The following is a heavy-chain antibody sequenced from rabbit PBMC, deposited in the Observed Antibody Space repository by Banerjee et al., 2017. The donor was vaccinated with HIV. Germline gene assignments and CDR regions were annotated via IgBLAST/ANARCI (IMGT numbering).Heavy chain of an antibody. V-gene: IGHV1S40*01. CDR3: ARAGDYSHYNL. CDR1: GFSFSSSYY. D-gene: IGHD2-1*01. J-gene: IGHJ3*01. Sequence: QSLEESGGDLVKLGASLILTCTASGFSFSSSYYMCWVRQAPGKRPEWIACIYNGDGSTYYASWAKGRFTISKTSSTTVTLQMTSLTDADTATYFCARAGDYSHYNLWGQGTLVTVS. CDR2: IYNGDGST.